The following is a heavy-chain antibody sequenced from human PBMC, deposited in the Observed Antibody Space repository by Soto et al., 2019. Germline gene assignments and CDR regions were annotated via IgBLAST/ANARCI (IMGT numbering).Heavy chain of an antibody. V-gene: IGHV4-59*08. CDR3: ARSNRGVGRWWLRAYYFDY. CDR1: GGSISSYY. D-gene: IGHD5-12*01. CDR2: IYYSGST. J-gene: IGHJ4*02. Sequence: PSETLSLTCTVSGGSISSYYWSWIRQPPGKGLELIGYIYYSGSTNYNPSLKSRVTISVDTSKNQFSLKLSSVTAADTAVYYCARSNRGVGRWWLRAYYFDYWGQGTLVTVSS.